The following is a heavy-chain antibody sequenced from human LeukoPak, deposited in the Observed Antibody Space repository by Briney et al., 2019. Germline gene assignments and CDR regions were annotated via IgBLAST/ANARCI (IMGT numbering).Heavy chain of an antibody. J-gene: IGHJ5*02. CDR2: INHSGST. CDR1: GGSFSGYY. V-gene: IGHV4-34*01. Sequence: SETLSLTCAVYGGSFSGYYWSWIRQPPGRGLEWIGEINHSGSTNYNPSLKSRVTISVDTSKNQFSLKLSSVTAADTAVYYCARQPKFWYCSSTSCPSWFDPWGQGTLVTVSS. D-gene: IGHD2-2*01. CDR3: ARQPKFWYCSSTSCPSWFDP.